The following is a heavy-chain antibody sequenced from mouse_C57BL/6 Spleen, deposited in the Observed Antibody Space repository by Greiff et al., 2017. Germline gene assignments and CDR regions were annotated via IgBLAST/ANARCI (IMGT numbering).Heavy chain of an antibody. CDR1: GFTFSSYA. CDR3: ARDGREPHWYFDV. V-gene: IGHV5-4*01. D-gene: IGHD4-1*01. CDR2: ISDGGSYT. Sequence: DVKLVESGGGLVKPGGSLKLSCAASGFTFSSYAMSWVRQTPEKRLEWVATISDGGSYTYYPDNVKGRFTISRDNAKNNLYLQMSHLKSEDTAMYYCARDGREPHWYFDVWGTGTTVTVSS. J-gene: IGHJ1*03.